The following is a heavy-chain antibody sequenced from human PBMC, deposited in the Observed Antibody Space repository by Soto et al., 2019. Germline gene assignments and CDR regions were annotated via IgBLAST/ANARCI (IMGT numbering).Heavy chain of an antibody. J-gene: IGHJ4*02. CDR1: GFTFSSYW. CDR2: INSDGSST. CDR3: AIRASYYDSSGYFDY. D-gene: IGHD3-22*01. Sequence: PGGSLRLSCAASGFTFSSYWMHWVRPAPGKGLVWVSRINSDGSSTSYADSVKGRFTISRDNAKNTLYLQMNSLRAEDTAVYYCAIRASYYDSSGYFDYWGQGTLVTVSS. V-gene: IGHV3-74*01.